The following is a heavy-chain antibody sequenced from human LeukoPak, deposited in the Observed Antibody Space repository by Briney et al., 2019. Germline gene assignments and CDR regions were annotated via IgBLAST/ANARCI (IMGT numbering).Heavy chain of an antibody. J-gene: IGHJ4*02. Sequence: GGSLRLSCAASGFTFSSYSMNWVRQAPGKGLEWVSSISSSSSYIYYADSVKGRFTISRDNAKNSLYLQMNSLRAEDTAVYYCARGGYSSGWTPKDYWGQGTLVTVSS. CDR3: ARGGYSSGWTPKDY. D-gene: IGHD6-19*01. CDR2: ISSSSSYI. V-gene: IGHV3-21*01. CDR1: GFTFSSYS.